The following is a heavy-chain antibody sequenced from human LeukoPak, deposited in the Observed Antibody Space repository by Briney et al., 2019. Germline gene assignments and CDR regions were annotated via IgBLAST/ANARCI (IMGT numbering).Heavy chain of an antibody. CDR3: TTDTSGDDY. CDR2: IESKTDGRTT. V-gene: IGHV3-15*04. J-gene: IGHJ4*02. Sequence: GGSLRLSCAASGFTFSNAWMSWVRQAPGKGLKWVGRIESKTDGRTTDYAAPVKGRFTISRDDSKNTLYLQMNSLKTEDTAVYYCTTDTSGDDYWGQGTLVTVSS. CDR1: GFTFSNAW. D-gene: IGHD7-27*01.